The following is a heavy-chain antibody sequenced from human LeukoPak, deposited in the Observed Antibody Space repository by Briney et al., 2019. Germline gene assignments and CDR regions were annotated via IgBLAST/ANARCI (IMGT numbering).Heavy chain of an antibody. CDR2: ISSSSSYI. D-gene: IGHD4-17*01. V-gene: IGHV3-21*01. Sequence: GGSLRLSCAASGLTFSSYSMNWVRQVPGKGLEWVSSISSSSSYIYYADSLKGRFTISRDNAKNSLYLQMISLRAEDMAVYYCARDLWGTTVTTDYFDSWGQGTLVTVSS. J-gene: IGHJ4*02. CDR3: ARDLWGTTVTTDYFDS. CDR1: GLTFSSYS.